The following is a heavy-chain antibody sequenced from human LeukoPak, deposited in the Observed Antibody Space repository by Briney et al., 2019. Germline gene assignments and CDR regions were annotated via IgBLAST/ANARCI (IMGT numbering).Heavy chain of an antibody. CDR2: IIPIFGTA. CDR3: ARSQPLAYGDL. Sequence: ASVKVSCKASGGSFNSYAISWVRQAPGQGLEWMGGIIPIFGTANYAQKFQGRVTITADKSTNTAFMERSSLSTKDTAVYCCARSQPLAYGDLWDRGTLVSVSS. D-gene: IGHD4-17*01. V-gene: IGHV1-69*06. J-gene: IGHJ2*01. CDR1: GGSFNSYA.